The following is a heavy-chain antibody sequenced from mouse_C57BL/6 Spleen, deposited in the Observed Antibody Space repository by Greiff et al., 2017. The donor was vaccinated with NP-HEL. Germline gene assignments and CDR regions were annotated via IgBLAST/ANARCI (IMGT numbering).Heavy chain of an antibody. CDR2: IYPGSGST. D-gene: IGHD1-1*01. V-gene: IGHV1-55*01. Sequence: QVQLQQPGAELVKPGASVKLSCKASGYTFTSYWITWVQQRPGQGLEWIGDIYPGSGSTNYNEKFKSKATLTVDHSSSTPYQQLSSLTSEDSAVYYGARNYYGSSDEDYWGQGTTLTVSA. J-gene: IGHJ2*01. CDR3: ARNYYGSSDEDY. CDR1: GYTFTSYW.